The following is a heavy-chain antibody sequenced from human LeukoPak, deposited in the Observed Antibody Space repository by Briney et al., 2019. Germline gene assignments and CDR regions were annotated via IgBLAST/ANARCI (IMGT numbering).Heavy chain of an antibody. V-gene: IGHV1-69*01. J-gene: IGHJ5*02. CDR3: ASDSKVGEVVSALRSLDP. CDR2: IIPLFRIS. Sequence: SCTASGGTFSNYAFSSVRHAPGQGLEWMGAIIPLFRISNYAQKFQGRVTITADESTSTVYMEVSSLKSDDTAVSYCASDSKVGEVVSALRSLDPWGEGTLVTVSS. CDR1: GGTFSNYA. D-gene: IGHD2-21*01.